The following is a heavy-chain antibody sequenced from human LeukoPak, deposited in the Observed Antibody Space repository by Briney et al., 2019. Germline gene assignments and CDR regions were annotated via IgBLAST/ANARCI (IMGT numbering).Heavy chain of an antibody. Sequence: GGSLTLSCAASGFTFSSYAMSWVRQAPGKGLEWVSAISGSGGSSYYADSVKGRFTIYTDNSKNTLYLRMNSVRAEDTEVYYCAKMSIAVACRFSPLDYWEQGTLVTVSS. CDR1: GFTFSSYA. D-gene: IGHD6-19*01. V-gene: IGHV3-23*01. J-gene: IGHJ4*02. CDR3: AKMSIAVACRFSPLDY. CDR2: ISGSGGSS.